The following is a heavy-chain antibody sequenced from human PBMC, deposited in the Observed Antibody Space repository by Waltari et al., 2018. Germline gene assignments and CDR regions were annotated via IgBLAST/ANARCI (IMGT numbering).Heavy chain of an antibody. D-gene: IGHD3-3*01. J-gene: IGHJ5*02. Sequence: QLQLQESGPGLVKPSETLSLTCTVPGGSIRSSSYYWGGIRQPPGKGLGWIGSIYYSGSTYYNPSLKSRVTISVDTSKNQFSLKLSSVTAADTAVYYCARGFWSGYPIGWFDPWGQGTLVTVSS. V-gene: IGHV4-39*07. CDR3: ARGFWSGYPIGWFDP. CDR2: IYYSGST. CDR1: GGSIRSSSYY.